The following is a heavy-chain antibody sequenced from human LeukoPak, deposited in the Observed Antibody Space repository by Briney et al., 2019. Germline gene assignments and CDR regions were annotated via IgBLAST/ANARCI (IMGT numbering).Heavy chain of an antibody. CDR2: VYHSATT. Sequence: SETLSLTCNVSGYFLSSGFYWGWIRQPPGKGLERIVSVYHSATTIYNPSLKSRVTMSMDTSMNHYSLKLRSVTASDTAVDYCARTLSDASPVATGGHGTLVTVSS. CDR1: GYFLSSGFY. CDR3: ARTLSDASPVAT. D-gene: IGHD1-1*01. J-gene: IGHJ4*01. V-gene: IGHV4-38-2*02.